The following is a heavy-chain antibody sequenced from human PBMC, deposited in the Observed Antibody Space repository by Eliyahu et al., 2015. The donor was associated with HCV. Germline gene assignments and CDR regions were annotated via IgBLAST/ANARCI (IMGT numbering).Heavy chain of an antibody. J-gene: IGHJ5*02. CDR1: GGSXSSSSXX. Sequence: QLQLQESXPGLVKPSETLSLTCTVSGGSXSSSSXXWGWXRQPPGKGLEWIGSIYYSGSPYYNPSLKSRVTISVDTSKNQFSLKLRSVTXADTAVYFCARVYASNYDFWSGYTGWFDPWGQGTLVTVSS. CDR3: ARVYASNYDFWSGYTGWFDP. CDR2: IYYSGSP. V-gene: IGHV4-39*01. D-gene: IGHD3-3*01.